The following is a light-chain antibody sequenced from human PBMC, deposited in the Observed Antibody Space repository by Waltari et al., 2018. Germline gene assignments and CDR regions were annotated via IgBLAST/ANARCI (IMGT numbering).Light chain of an antibody. V-gene: IGKV1-5*03. CDR1: QSVGTW. Sequence: DIQTTPSPATLSASVGNRVTISCRASQSVGTWLAWYQQKPGKAPKLLIYMASSLDSGVPSRFSGSGSGTDFTLTISSLQPDDFATYSCQQYSSFSTFGQGTKV. CDR3: QQYSSFST. J-gene: IGKJ2*01. CDR2: MAS.